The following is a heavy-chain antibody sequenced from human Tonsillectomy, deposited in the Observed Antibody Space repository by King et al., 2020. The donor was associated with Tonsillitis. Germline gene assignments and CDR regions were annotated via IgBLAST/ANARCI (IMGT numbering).Heavy chain of an antibody. CDR2: IKRRSEGETT. D-gene: IGHD2/OR15-2a*01. J-gene: IGHJ4*02. V-gene: IGHV3-15*01. CDR3: TAGTFSGADPDY. Sequence: VQLVESGGGLVKPGGSLRLSCAASGFTFSNAWMNWVRQSPGKGLEWVCRIKRRSEGETTDYAAPVNGRFTISRDDSRNTLYLQMDSLKTEDTAIYYCTAGTFSGADPDYWGQGTLVTVSS. CDR1: GFTFSNAW.